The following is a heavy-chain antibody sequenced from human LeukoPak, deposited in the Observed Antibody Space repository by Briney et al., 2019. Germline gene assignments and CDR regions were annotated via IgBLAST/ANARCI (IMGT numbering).Heavy chain of an antibody. CDR3: AIPEGHCGGDCYSNFDY. J-gene: IGHJ4*02. CDR2: INPIFGIA. CDR1: GGTFSSYA. Sequence: SVKGACKESGGTFSSYAISWVRQARGQGMEWMGRINPIFGIANYPQKFQGRVTITAAKTACTDYMGLRSVKSEDTDVYCCAIPEGHCGGDCYSNFDYWGQGTLVTVSS. D-gene: IGHD2-21*02. V-gene: IGHV1-69*04.